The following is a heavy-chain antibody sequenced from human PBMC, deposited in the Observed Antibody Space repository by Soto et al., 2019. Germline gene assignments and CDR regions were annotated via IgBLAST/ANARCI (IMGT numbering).Heavy chain of an antibody. V-gene: IGHV3-21*04. CDR1: GFTFSSYS. CDR2: ISSSSSYI. J-gene: IGHJ6*02. Sequence: PGGSLRLSCAASGFTFSSYSMNWVRQAPGKGLEWVSSISSSSSYIYYADSVKGRFTISRDNAKNSLYLQMNSLRAEDTAVYYCAKDQIQLWPYGMDVWGQGTTVTVSS. D-gene: IGHD5-18*01. CDR3: AKDQIQLWPYGMDV.